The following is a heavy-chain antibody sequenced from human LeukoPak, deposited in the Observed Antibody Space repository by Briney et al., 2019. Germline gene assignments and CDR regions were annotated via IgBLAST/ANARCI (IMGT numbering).Heavy chain of an antibody. D-gene: IGHD6-19*01. V-gene: IGHV3-23*01. Sequence: RGSLRLSCAASGFTFSSYAMSWVRQAPGKGLEWVSAIRDGGGGTYYADSVKGRFTISRDNSKNTLYLQMNSLRAEDTAVYYCPKEQQWLVLEYFDYGGQGTLVT. CDR2: IRDGGGGT. CDR1: GFTFSSYA. CDR3: PKEQQWLVLEYFDY. J-gene: IGHJ4*02.